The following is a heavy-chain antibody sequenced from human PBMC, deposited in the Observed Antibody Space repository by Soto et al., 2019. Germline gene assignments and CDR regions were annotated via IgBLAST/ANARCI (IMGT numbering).Heavy chain of an antibody. Sequence: PSETLSLTCTVSGGSISSYYWSWIRQPPGKGLEWIGYIYYSGSTNYNPSLKSRVTISVDTSKNQFSLKLSSVTAADTAVYYCERGVVVPAAPGEYYYYGMDVWGQGTTVTVSS. CDR2: IYYSGST. D-gene: IGHD2-2*01. CDR3: ERGVVVPAAPGEYYYYGMDV. V-gene: IGHV4-59*12. CDR1: GGSISSYY. J-gene: IGHJ6*02.